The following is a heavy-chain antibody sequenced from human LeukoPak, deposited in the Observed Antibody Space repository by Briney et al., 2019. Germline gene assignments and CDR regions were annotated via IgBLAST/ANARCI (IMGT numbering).Heavy chain of an antibody. CDR1: GASISSSSYF. V-gene: IGHV4-39*01. CDR3: ARQDYDILTGYYPFDY. J-gene: IGHJ4*02. D-gene: IGHD3-9*01. CDR2: IYYSGST. Sequence: SETLSLTYTVSGASISSSSYFWDLIRQPPGKGLDWVGGIYYSGSTYYNPSLKSRVTISVDTSKNQFSLKLSSVTATDTAVYYCARQDYDILTGYYPFDYWGQGTLVTVSS.